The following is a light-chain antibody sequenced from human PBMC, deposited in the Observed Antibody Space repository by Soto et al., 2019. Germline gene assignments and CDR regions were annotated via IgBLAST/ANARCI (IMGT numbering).Light chain of an antibody. CDR2: GAY. J-gene: IGKJ1*01. V-gene: IGKV1-27*01. CDR1: QVIGNY. CDR3: QQRGNWPRT. Sequence: DIQMTQSPSSLPASVGDRVTITCRASQVIGNYLAWYQQKPGKVPKLLIYGAYTLQSGVPSRFSGSGSGTDFTLTISSLEPEDFAVYYCQQRGNWPRTFGQGTKVDIK.